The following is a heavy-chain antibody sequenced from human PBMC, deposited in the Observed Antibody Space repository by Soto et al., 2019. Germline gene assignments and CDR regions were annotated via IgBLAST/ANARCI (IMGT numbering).Heavy chain of an antibody. CDR3: ARDPFSSSSGNHYFDY. D-gene: IGHD6-6*01. V-gene: IGHV6-1*01. J-gene: IGHJ4*02. CDR2: TYYRSKWYN. Sequence: TLSLTCAISGDSVSSNSAAWNWIRQSPSRGLEWLGRTYYRSKWYNDYAVSVKSRITINPDTSKNQFSLQLNSVTPEDTAVYYCARDPFSSSSGNHYFDYWGQGTLVTVSS. CDR1: GDSVSSNSAA.